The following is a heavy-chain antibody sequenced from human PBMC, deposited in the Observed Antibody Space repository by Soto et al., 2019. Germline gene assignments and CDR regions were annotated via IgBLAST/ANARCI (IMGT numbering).Heavy chain of an antibody. Sequence: HVQLQESGPGLVKPSEPLSLTCSVSAGSISRYYWGRVRQSPGEGLEWIAHISYTVDASYNPSLKSRVTISLDTSKNQIALSPMSVTAADTAVYYCVGSLMSRAMESFDYWGQGTLVTVTS. V-gene: IGHV4-59*01. J-gene: IGHJ4*02. CDR3: VGSLMSRAMESFDY. CDR1: AGSISRYY. CDR2: ISYTVDA. D-gene: IGHD5-18*01.